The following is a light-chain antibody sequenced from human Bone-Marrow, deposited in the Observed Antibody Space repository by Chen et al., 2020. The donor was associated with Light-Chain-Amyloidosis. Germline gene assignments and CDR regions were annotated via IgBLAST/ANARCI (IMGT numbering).Light chain of an antibody. Sequence: DIQMTQSPSSLSASVGDRVTITCRASQNITNSLHWYEQKPGKAPNLLIHSASRLQNGVPSRFGGSGSGTDFTLTISSLQPEDFATYHCQQSYTTPRITFGPGTKVDVK. CDR1: QNITNS. CDR2: SAS. CDR3: QQSYTTPRIT. V-gene: IGKV1-39*01. J-gene: IGKJ3*01.